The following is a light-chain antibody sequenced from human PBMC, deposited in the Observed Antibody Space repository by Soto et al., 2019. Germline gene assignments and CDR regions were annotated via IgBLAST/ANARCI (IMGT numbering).Light chain of an antibody. Sequence: QSVLTQSPSVSGAPGQRVTISCTGSSSNIGAYYAVHWYQQLPGTAPKLLIYGNSNRPSGVPDRFSGSKSGTSASLAITGLQAEDEADYYCQSYDSSLSGSVFGGGTKLTVL. CDR2: GNS. CDR3: QSYDSSLSGSV. J-gene: IGLJ3*02. CDR1: SSNIGAYYA. V-gene: IGLV1-40*01.